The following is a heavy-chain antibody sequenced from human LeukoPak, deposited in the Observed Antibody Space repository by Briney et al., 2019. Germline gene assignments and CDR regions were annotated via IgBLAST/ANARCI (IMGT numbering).Heavy chain of an antibody. CDR1: GGSISSSSYY. CDR3: ARYSYEGIGYYYYYMDV. CDR2: IYYSGST. Sequence: SETLSLTCTVSGGSISSSSYYWGWIRQPPGKGLEWIGSIYYSGSTNYNPSLKSRVTISVDTSKNQFSLKLSSVTAADTAVYYCARYSYEGIGYYYYYMDVWGKGTTVTISS. V-gene: IGHV4-39*07. J-gene: IGHJ6*03. D-gene: IGHD5-18*01.